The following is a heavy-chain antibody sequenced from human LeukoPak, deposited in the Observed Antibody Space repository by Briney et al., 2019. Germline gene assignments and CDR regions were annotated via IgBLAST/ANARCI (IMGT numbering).Heavy chain of an antibody. CDR2: ISSTSTYM. Sequence: PGGSLRLSCAASGFTFSSYSINWVRQAPGKGLGWVSSISSTSTYMYYADSVKGRFTISRDNAKNSLFLQMNSLRAEDTAVYYCAKNTFCSSSSCQTALDYWGQGTLVTVSS. CDR3: AKNTFCSSSSCQTALDY. V-gene: IGHV3-21*01. D-gene: IGHD2-15*01. CDR1: GFTFSSYS. J-gene: IGHJ4*02.